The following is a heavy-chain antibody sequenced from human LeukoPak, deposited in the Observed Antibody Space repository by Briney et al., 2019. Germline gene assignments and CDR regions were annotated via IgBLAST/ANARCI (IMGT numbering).Heavy chain of an antibody. V-gene: IGHV1-2*02. J-gene: IGHJ4*02. Sequence: ASVKVSCKASGYTFTGYYMHWVRQAPGQGLEWMGWINPNSGDTNYAQKFQGRVTMTRATSFSTAYMELSRLRSDDTAVYYCARDLGGSYYFGSGSSFRPLHFDYWGQGTLVTVSS. D-gene: IGHD3-10*01. CDR3: ARDLGGSYYFGSGSSFRPLHFDY. CDR1: GYTFTGYY. CDR2: INPNSGDT.